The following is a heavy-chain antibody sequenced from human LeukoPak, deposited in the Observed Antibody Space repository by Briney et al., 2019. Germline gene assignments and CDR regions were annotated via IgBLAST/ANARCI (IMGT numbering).Heavy chain of an antibody. CDR3: ARALPGYYDTRGRYYYMDV. CDR1: GFTFSDYS. Sequence: GGSLRLSCAASGFTFSDYSVNWVRHAPGKGLEWVSSISYSSSYIYYVDSVKGRFTISRDNAKNSLYLQMHSLRAEDTAVYYCARALPGYYDTRGRYYYMDVWGKGTTVTVSS. CDR2: ISYSSSYI. V-gene: IGHV3-21*01. D-gene: IGHD3-22*01. J-gene: IGHJ6*03.